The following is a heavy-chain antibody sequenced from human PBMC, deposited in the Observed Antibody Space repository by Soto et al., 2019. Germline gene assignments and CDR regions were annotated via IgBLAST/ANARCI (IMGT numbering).Heavy chain of an antibody. Sequence: SETLSLTCAVSGGSISSSNWWSWVRQPPGKGLEWIGEIYHSGSTNYNPSLKSRVTISVDKSKNQFSLKLSSVIAADTAVYYCARFDYYDSSGYLDFGPKWGQGTLVTVSS. D-gene: IGHD3-22*01. CDR3: ARFDYYDSSGYLDFGPK. V-gene: IGHV4-4*02. CDR2: IYHSGST. J-gene: IGHJ4*02. CDR1: GGSISSSNW.